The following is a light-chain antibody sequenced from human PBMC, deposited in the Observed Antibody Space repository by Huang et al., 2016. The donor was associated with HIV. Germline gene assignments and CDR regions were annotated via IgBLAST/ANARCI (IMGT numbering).Light chain of an antibody. J-gene: IGKJ3*01. CDR1: QSFSSN. CDR3: QQYNNWPPGT. Sequence: IVMTQSPATLSVSPGERATLSCRASQSFSSNLAWYQQKPGQAPRLLIYGASTRAAGIPARFSGSGSGTEFTLTISSLQSEDFAVYYCQQYNNWPPGTFGPGTKVDIK. CDR2: GAS. V-gene: IGKV3-15*01.